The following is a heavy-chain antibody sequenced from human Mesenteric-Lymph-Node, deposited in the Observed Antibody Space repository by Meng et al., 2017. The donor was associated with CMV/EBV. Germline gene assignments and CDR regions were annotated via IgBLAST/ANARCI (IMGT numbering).Heavy chain of an antibody. V-gene: IGHV3-47*02. J-gene: IGHJ6*02. Sequence: GESLKISCAASGFAFSSYALHWVRRAPGKGLEWVSAIGTGGDTYYADSVMGRFTISRDNAKNSLYLQMNSLRAEDTAVYYCARDGITAGDFYYYGMDVWGQGITVTVSS. D-gene: IGHD3-3*01. CDR2: IGTGGDT. CDR3: ARDGITAGDFYYYGMDV. CDR1: GFAFSSYA.